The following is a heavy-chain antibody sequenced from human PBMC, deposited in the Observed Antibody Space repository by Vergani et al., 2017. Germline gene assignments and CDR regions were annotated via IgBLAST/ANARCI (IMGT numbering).Heavy chain of an antibody. CDR3: ARVHGDYAPPGDGGID. J-gene: IGHJ4*02. CDR2: ISAYNGNT. Sequence: QVQLVQSGAEVKKPGASVKVSCKASGYTFTSSGISWVRQAPGQGLEWMGWISAYNGNTNYAQKLQGRVTMTTDTSTSTDYMELRSLRSDDTAVYYCARVHGDYAPPGDGGIDWGQGTLVTVSS. CDR1: GYTFTSSG. D-gene: IGHD4-17*01. V-gene: IGHV1-18*01.